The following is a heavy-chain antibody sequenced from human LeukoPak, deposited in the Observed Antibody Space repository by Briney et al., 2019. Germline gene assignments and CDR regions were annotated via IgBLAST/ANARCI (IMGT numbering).Heavy chain of an antibody. Sequence: SVKVSCKASGGTFSSYAISWVRQAPGQGLEWMGGIIPIFGTANYTQKFQGRVTITADESTSTAYMELSSLRSEDTAVYYCATSLEADPYCSSTSCYGSYYYYGMDVWGQGTTVTVFS. CDR3: ATSLEADPYCSSTSCYGSYYYYGMDV. CDR2: IIPIFGTA. V-gene: IGHV1-69*01. CDR1: GGTFSSYA. D-gene: IGHD2-2*01. J-gene: IGHJ6*02.